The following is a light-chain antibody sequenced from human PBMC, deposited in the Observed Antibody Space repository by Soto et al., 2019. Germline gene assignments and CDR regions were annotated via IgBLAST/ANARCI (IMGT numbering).Light chain of an antibody. V-gene: IGKV3-15*01. Sequence: EIVMTQSPATLSVSPGEGATLSCRASQSVSSSLAWYQQKPGQAPRLLVFGASTRATGIPARFSGSGSETEFTLTISSLQSEDFAIYSCQQYDNWPFTFGPGTRVDIK. J-gene: IGKJ3*01. CDR1: QSVSSS. CDR3: QQYDNWPFT. CDR2: GAS.